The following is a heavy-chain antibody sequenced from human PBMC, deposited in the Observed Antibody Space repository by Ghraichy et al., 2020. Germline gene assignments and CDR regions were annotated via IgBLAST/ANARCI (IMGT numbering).Heavy chain of an antibody. J-gene: IGHJ4*02. CDR2: ISSSSSTI. Sequence: GGSLRLSCAASGFTFSSYSMNWVRQAPGKGLEWVSYISSSSSTIYYADSVKGRFTISRDNAKNSLYLQMNSLRDEDTAVYYCARDLPAIFGVVTFDYWGQGTLVTVSS. CDR1: GFTFSSYS. D-gene: IGHD3-3*01. CDR3: ARDLPAIFGVVTFDY. V-gene: IGHV3-48*02.